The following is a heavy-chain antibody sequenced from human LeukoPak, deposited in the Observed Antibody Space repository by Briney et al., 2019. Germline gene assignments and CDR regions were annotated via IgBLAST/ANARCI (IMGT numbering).Heavy chain of an antibody. CDR1: GGSLNGYH. Sequence: SETLSLTCAVYGGSLNGYHWSWIRQSPGKGLEWIGEINHSGATDYKSSLRSRVTISVDTSKNQFSLKLSSVTAADTAVYYCVDSYYYDSSAVYWGQGTLVTVSS. J-gene: IGHJ4*02. V-gene: IGHV4-34*01. CDR2: INHSGAT. D-gene: IGHD3-22*01. CDR3: VDSYYYDSSAVY.